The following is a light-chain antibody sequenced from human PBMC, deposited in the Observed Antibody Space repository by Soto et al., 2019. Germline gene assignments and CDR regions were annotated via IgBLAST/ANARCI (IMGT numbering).Light chain of an antibody. V-gene: IGLV2-11*01. CDR2: DVS. CDR1: SSDVGGYNY. CDR3: CSYAGSYTFV. Sequence: QSALTQPRSESRSPGQSVTISCTGTSSDVGGYNYVSWYQQHPGKAPKLMIYDVSKRPSGVPDRFSGSKSGHTASLTISGLQAEDESDYYCCSYAGSYTFVFGTGTKLTFL. J-gene: IGLJ1*01.